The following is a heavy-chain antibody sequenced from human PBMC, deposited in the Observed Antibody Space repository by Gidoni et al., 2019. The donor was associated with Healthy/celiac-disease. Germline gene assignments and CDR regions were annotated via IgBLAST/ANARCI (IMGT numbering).Heavy chain of an antibody. CDR2: ISYDGSNK. D-gene: IGHD3-16*02. Sequence: QVQLVESGGGVVQPGRSLRLSCAASGFTFSSYAMPWVRQAPGKGLEWVAVISYDGSNKYYADSVKGRFTISRDNSKNTLYLQMNSLRAEDTAVYYCARDADYDYVWGSYRQPDYWGQGTLVTVSS. J-gene: IGHJ4*02. CDR1: GFTFSSYA. V-gene: IGHV3-30*01. CDR3: ARDADYDYVWGSYRQPDY.